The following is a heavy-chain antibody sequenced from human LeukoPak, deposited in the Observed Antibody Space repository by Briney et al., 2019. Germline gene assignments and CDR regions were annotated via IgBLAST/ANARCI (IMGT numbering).Heavy chain of an antibody. CDR3: ARRYVWGSYFDY. CDR2: IYFRGDT. D-gene: IGHD3-16*01. J-gene: IGHJ4*02. CDR1: DGSISDNY. Sequence: SETLSLTCTVSDGSISDNYWSWIRQSPRKGLEWIGYIYFRGDTNYNPSLKSRVTISLETSKNQFSLELNSVTAADTAVYFRARRYVWGSYFDYWGRGTHVTVSS. V-gene: IGHV4-59*01.